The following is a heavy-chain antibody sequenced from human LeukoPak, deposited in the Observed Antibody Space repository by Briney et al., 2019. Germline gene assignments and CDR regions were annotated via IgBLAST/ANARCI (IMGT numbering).Heavy chain of an antibody. V-gene: IGHV3-21*01. D-gene: IGHD3-10*01. Sequence: GGSLRLSCAASGFTFSSYSMNWVRQAPGKGLEWVSSISSSSSYIYYGDSVKGRFTISRDNAKNSLYLQMNSLRAEDTAVYYCARDETMVRGVTPPWYMDVWGKGTTVTVSS. CDR3: ARDETMVRGVTPPWYMDV. J-gene: IGHJ6*03. CDR1: GFTFSSYS. CDR2: ISSSSSYI.